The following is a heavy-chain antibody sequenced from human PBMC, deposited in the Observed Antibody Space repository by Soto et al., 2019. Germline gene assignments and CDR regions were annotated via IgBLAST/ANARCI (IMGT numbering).Heavy chain of an antibody. V-gene: IGHV4-39*01. J-gene: IGHJ6*03. CDR2: INYSGST. CDR1: GGSISGSTSY. CDR3: ARPVNYYYYYMDV. Sequence: SETLSLTCTVSGGSISGSTSYWGWIRQPPGKGLEWIGSINYSGSTYYSPSLKSRVTISADTSKNQFSLKLSSVTAADTAVYYCARPVNYYYYYMDVWGKGTMVTVS.